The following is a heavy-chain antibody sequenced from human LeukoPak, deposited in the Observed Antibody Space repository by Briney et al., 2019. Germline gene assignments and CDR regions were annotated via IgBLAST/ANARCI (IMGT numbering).Heavy chain of an antibody. CDR1: GGSISGTYY. Sequence: SETLSLTCTVSGGSISGTYYWSWIRQPPGQGLEWIGYIYYTGTTDSNPSLKSRVTISLDTSKNQFSLNLSSVTAADTAVYYCARRWVYGKRAFDAWGQGTMVTVSS. CDR2: IYYTGTT. J-gene: IGHJ3*01. CDR3: ARRWVYGKRAFDA. D-gene: IGHD3-10*01. V-gene: IGHV4-59*08.